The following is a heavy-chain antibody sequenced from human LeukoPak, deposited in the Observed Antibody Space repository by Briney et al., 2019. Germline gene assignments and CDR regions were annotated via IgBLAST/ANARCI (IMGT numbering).Heavy chain of an antibody. CDR1: GCTFSSYA. J-gene: IGHJ6*03. Sequence: SSVKVSCKASGCTFSSYAISWVRQAPGQGLEWMGGIIPIFGTANYAQKFQGRVTITADKSTSTAYMELSSRRSEDTAVYYCARVRYSYDYYYYMDVWGKGTTVTVSS. CDR3: ARVRYSYDYYYYMDV. D-gene: IGHD5-18*01. CDR2: IIPIFGTA. V-gene: IGHV1-69*06.